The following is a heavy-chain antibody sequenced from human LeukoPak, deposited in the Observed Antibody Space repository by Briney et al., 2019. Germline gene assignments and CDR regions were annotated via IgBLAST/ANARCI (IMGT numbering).Heavy chain of an antibody. J-gene: IGHJ4*02. CDR1: GGSISSYY. CDR3: ARAPWGSRNFDY. CDR2: IYYSGST. V-gene: IGHV4-59*01. D-gene: IGHD7-27*01. Sequence: SETLSLTCTVSGGSISSYYWSWIRQPPGKGLEWIGYIYYSGSTNYNPSLKSRVTISVDTSKNQFSLKLSSVTAADTAVYYCARAPWGSRNFDYWGQGTLVTVSS.